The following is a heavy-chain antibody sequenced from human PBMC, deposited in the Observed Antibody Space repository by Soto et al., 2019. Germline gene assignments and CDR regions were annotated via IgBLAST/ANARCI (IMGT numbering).Heavy chain of an antibody. J-gene: IGHJ5*02. D-gene: IGHD6-13*01. CDR3: ARDIAAASNWFDP. Sequence: SETLSLTCTVSGGSISSYYWSWIRQPPGKGLEWIGYIYYSGSTNYNPSLKSRVTISVDTSKNQFSLKLSSVTAADTAVYYCARDIAAASNWFDPWGQGTLVTVSS. CDR1: GGSISSYY. CDR2: IYYSGST. V-gene: IGHV4-59*01.